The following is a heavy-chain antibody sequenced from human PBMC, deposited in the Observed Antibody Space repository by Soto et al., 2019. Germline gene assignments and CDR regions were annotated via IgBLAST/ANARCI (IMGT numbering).Heavy chain of an antibody. V-gene: IGHV4-30-4*01. CDR3: ARDKLMEAQYYYYYGMDV. CDR1: GGSISSGDYY. D-gene: IGHD3-16*01. Sequence: ASETLSLTCTVSGGSISSGDYYWSWIRQPPGKGLEWIGYIYYSGSTYYNPSLKSRVTISVDTSKNQFSLKLSSVTAADTAVYYCARDKLMEAQYYYYYGMDVWGQGTTVTVSS. CDR2: IYYSGST. J-gene: IGHJ6*02.